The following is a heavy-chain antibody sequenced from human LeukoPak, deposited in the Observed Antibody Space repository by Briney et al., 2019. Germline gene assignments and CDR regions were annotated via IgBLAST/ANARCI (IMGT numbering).Heavy chain of an antibody. V-gene: IGHV3-74*01. D-gene: IGHD3-3*01. Sequence: GGSLRLSCAASGFTFSSYWMHWVRQAPGKGLVWVSRINSDGSSTSYADSAKGRFTISRDNAKNTLYLQMNSLRAEDTAVYYCARLGDYDFWSGLIFDYWGQGTLVTVSS. J-gene: IGHJ4*02. CDR1: GFTFSSYW. CDR3: ARLGDYDFWSGLIFDY. CDR2: INSDGSST.